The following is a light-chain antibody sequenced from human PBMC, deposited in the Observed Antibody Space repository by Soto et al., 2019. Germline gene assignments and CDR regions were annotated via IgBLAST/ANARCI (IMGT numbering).Light chain of an antibody. J-gene: IGLJ2*01. CDR1: SSDVGGYNY. CDR2: DVS. CDR3: SSYTSSSTYVV. V-gene: IGLV2-14*01. Sequence: QSVLTHPASVSGSPGQSVTISCTGTSSDVGGYNYVSWYQQHPGKAPKLMIYDVSNRPSGVSDRFSGSKSGNTASLDISGLQAEDEAEYYCSSYTSSSTYVVFGGGTKLTVL.